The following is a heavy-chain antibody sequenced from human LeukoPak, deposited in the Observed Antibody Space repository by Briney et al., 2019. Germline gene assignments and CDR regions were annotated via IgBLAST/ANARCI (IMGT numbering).Heavy chain of an antibody. Sequence: PSETLSLTCTVSGGSISSTSYYWGWIRQPPGEGLEWIGSIYYSGTPYYNPSLKSRVTISVDTSKNQFSLKLTSVTAADTAVYYCARHYVTGVARGYSDYWGQGTLVTVSS. CDR3: ARHYVTGVARGYSDY. J-gene: IGHJ4*02. D-gene: IGHD3-10*01. CDR1: GGSISSTSYY. CDR2: IYYSGTP. V-gene: IGHV4-39*01.